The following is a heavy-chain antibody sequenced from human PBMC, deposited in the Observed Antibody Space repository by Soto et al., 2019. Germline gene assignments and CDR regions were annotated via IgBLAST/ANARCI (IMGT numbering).Heavy chain of an antibody. V-gene: IGHV4-4*07. J-gene: IGHJ4*02. Sequence: KTSETLSLTCTFSGGSISTFYWSWVRQPAGKGLEWIGRIFSSGSTSFNPSLESRVAMSVDTSKNHFSLNLSSVTAADMAVYYCAREGSYSAYNFAHGIQLWSFDFWGQGALVTVSS. D-gene: IGHD5-12*01. CDR3: AREGSYSAYNFAHGIQLWSFDF. CDR1: GGSISTFY. CDR2: IFSSGST.